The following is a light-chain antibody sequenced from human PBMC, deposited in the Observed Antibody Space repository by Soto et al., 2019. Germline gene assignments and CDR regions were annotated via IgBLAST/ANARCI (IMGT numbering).Light chain of an antibody. Sequence: QSVLTQPPSASGTPGQGVTISCSGSTSNIGSNYVYWYQQLPGTAPKLLIYRNNQRPSGVPDRFSGSKSGTSASLAISGLRSDDEADYFCATWDDSLTGVYVFATGTKVNV. CDR1: TSNIGSNY. J-gene: IGLJ1*01. CDR3: ATWDDSLTGVYV. V-gene: IGLV1-47*01. CDR2: RNN.